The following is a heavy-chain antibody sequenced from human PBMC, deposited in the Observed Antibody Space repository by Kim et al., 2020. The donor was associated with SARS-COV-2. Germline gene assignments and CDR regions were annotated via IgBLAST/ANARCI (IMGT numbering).Heavy chain of an antibody. CDR1: GYTFTSYG. J-gene: IGHJ5*02. Sequence: ASVKVSCKASGYTFTSYGISWVRQAPGQGLEWMGWISAYNGNTNYAQKLQGRVTMTTDTSTSTAYMELRSLRSDDTAVYYCARVPTYYDSSGYYRRGRYWFDPWGQGTLVTVSS. CDR2: ISAYNGNT. CDR3: ARVPTYYDSSGYYRRGRYWFDP. D-gene: IGHD3-22*01. V-gene: IGHV1-18*01.